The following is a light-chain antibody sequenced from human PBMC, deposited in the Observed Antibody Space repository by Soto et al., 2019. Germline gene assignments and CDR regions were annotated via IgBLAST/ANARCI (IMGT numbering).Light chain of an antibody. CDR2: RDR. CDR3: QVLDSSTVV. J-gene: IGLJ2*01. V-gene: IGLV3-9*01. CDR1: NIGNKN. Sequence: SYELTQPLAVSVALGQTASVTCGGNNIGNKNVHWYQQKPGQAPVLVISRDRNRPSGIPERFSGSNSGNTATLTISRAQAGDEADYYCQVLDSSTVVIGGGTKLTVL.